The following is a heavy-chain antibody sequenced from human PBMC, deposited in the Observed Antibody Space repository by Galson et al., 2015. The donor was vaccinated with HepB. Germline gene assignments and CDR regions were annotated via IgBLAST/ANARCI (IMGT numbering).Heavy chain of an antibody. V-gene: IGHV3-48*01. D-gene: IGHD1-26*01. J-gene: IGHJ5*02. CDR3: AREQGSYYGGGWFDP. CDR2: ISSSSSTI. Sequence: SLRLSCAASGFTFSSYSMNWVRQAPGKGLEWVSYISSSSSTIYYADSVKGRFTISRDNAKNSLYLQMNSLRAEDTAVYYCAREQGSYYGGGWFDPWGQGTLVTVSS. CDR1: GFTFSSYS.